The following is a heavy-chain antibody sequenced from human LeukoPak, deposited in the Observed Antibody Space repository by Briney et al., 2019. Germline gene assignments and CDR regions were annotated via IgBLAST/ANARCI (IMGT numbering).Heavy chain of an antibody. D-gene: IGHD5-24*01. CDR2: TFYRSKWYY. Sequence: SQTLSLTCAISGDSVTTNSAAWNWIRQSPSRGLEWLGRTFYRSKWYYDYAESVKSRITISPDTSRNQFSLQMSSVSPEDTAVYYCARGTDGLYYMDVWGKGTTVTVS. CDR3: ARGTDGLYYMDV. V-gene: IGHV6-1*01. J-gene: IGHJ6*03. CDR1: GDSVTTNSAA.